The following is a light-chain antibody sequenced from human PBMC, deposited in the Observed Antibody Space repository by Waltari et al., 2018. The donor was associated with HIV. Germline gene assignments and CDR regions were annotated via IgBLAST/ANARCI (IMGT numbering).Light chain of an antibody. CDR2: EVS. J-gene: IGLJ1*01. V-gene: IGLV2-23*02. Sequence: QSALTQPASVSGSPGQSITISCTGTRTNVGSYNLVSWYQQHPGKAPKLMIYEVSKRPSGVSNRFSASKSANTASLTISGLQAEDEADYYCCSYAGSNTHVFGTGTKVTVL. CDR1: RTNVGSYNL. CDR3: CSYAGSNTHV.